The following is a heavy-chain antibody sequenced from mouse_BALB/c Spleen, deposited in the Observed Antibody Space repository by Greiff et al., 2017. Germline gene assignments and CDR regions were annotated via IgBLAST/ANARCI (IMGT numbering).Heavy chain of an antibody. D-gene: IGHD2-4*01. Sequence: QVQLQQSGAELVKPGASVKLSCKASGYTFTSYYMYWVKQRPGQGLEWIGEINPSNGGTNFNEKFKSKATLTVDKSSSTAYMQLSSLTSEDSAVYYCTRSDYDYPFAYWGQGTLVTVSA. CDR2: INPSNGGT. CDR3: TRSDYDYPFAY. CDR1: GYTFTSYY. J-gene: IGHJ3*01. V-gene: IGHV1S81*02.